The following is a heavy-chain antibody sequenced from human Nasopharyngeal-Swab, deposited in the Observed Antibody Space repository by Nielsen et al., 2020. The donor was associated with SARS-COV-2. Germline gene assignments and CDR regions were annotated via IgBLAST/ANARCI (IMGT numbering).Heavy chain of an antibody. J-gene: IGHJ4*02. CDR2: INPRGGST. CDR1: GYTFTTYY. V-gene: IGHV1-46*01. Sequence: ASVKVSCKASGYTFTTYYMHWVRQAPGQGLEWMAIINPRGGSTSYAQKFQGRATMTRDTSTSRVYMELSSLRSEDTAVYYCARGRYCSGGSCHYFDYWGQGTLVTVSS. D-gene: IGHD2-15*01. CDR3: ARGRYCSGGSCHYFDY.